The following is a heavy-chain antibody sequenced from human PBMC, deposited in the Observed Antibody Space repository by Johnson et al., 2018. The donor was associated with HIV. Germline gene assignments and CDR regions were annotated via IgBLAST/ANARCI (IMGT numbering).Heavy chain of an antibody. Sequence: QVQLVESGGGLVKPRGSLRLSCAASGFIFRDYYMSWIRQAPGKGLEWVSYISSSGSSIYYADSVNGRFPISRYNAKSPLYLQMNGLRAEDTAVYYCARASTTVTTGDDAFDIWGQGTMVTVSS. J-gene: IGHJ3*02. CDR1: GFIFRDYY. V-gene: IGHV3-11*04. CDR3: ARASTTVTTGDDAFDI. CDR2: ISSSGSSI. D-gene: IGHD4-17*01.